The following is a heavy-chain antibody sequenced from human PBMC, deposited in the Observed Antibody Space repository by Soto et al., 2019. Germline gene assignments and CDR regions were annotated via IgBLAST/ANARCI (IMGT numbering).Heavy chain of an antibody. D-gene: IGHD5-18*01. CDR3: ARDPLWGTAMVLWYFDL. J-gene: IGHJ2*01. V-gene: IGHV3-30-3*01. Sequence: GGSLRLSCAASGFTFSSYAMHWVRQAPGKGLEWVAVISYDGSNKYYADSVKGRFTISRDNSKNTLYLQMNSLRAEDTAVYYCARDPLWGTAMVLWYFDLWGRGTLVTV. CDR2: ISYDGSNK. CDR1: GFTFSSYA.